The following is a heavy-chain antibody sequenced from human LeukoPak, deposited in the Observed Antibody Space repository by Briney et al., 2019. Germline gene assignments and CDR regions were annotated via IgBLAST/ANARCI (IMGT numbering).Heavy chain of an antibody. Sequence: GGSLRLSCAASGFTFSSYAMSWVRQAPRKGLEWVSAISGSGGSTYYADSVKGRFTISRDNSKNTLYLQMNSLRAEDTAVYYCAKDGGYSSGWFFDYWGQGTLVTVSS. J-gene: IGHJ4*02. CDR1: GFTFSSYA. V-gene: IGHV3-23*01. CDR2: ISGSGGST. CDR3: AKDGGYSSGWFFDY. D-gene: IGHD6-19*01.